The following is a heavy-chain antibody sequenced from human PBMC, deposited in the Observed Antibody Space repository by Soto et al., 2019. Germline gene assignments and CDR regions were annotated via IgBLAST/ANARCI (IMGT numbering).Heavy chain of an antibody. CDR2: IIPILGIA. CDR1: GGTFSSYT. Sequence: QVQLVQSGAEVQKPGSSVKVSCKASGGTFSSYTISWVRQAPGQGLEWMGRIIPILGIANYAQKCQGRVTITADKLTSKAYMELSRLRSEDTAVYYCARGQAFYCSGGSGYSGDYYYYMDVWGKGTTVTVSS. CDR3: ARGQAFYCSGGSGYSGDYYYYMDV. V-gene: IGHV1-69*02. J-gene: IGHJ6*03. D-gene: IGHD2-15*01.